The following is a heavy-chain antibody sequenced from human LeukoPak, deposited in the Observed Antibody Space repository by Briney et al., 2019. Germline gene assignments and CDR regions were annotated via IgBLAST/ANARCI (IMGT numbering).Heavy chain of an antibody. Sequence: GGSLRLSCAASGFTFSSYAMSWVRQAQGKGLEWVSAISGSGGSTYYADSVKGRFTISRDNSKNTLYLQMNSLRAEDTAVYYCAKGFDYGDYYFDYWGQGTLVTVSS. V-gene: IGHV3-23*01. D-gene: IGHD4-17*01. CDR1: GFTFSSYA. J-gene: IGHJ4*02. CDR2: ISGSGGST. CDR3: AKGFDYGDYYFDY.